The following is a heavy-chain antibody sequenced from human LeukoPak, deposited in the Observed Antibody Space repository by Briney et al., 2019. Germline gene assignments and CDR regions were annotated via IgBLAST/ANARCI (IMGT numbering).Heavy chain of an antibody. Sequence: GGSLRLSCAASGFTFSNYAMSWVRQAPGRGLEWVSSISAASTYIYHADSVRGRFTISRDNAKNSLYLQMNSLTAEDTAVYYCATLWFGEGYWGQGTLVAVSS. D-gene: IGHD3-10*01. CDR1: GFTFSNYA. V-gene: IGHV3-21*06. CDR3: ATLWFGEGY. J-gene: IGHJ4*02. CDR2: ISAASTYI.